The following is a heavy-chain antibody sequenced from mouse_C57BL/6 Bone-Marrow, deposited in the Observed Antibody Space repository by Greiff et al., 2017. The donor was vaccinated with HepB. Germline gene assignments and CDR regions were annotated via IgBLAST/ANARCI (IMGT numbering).Heavy chain of an antibody. CDR1: GFTFTDYY. CDR3: APLYYYAMDY. Sequence: EVQVVESGGGLVQPGGSLSLSCAASGFTFTDYYMSWVRQPPGKALEWLGFIRNKANGYTTEYSASVKGRFTISRDNSQSILYLQMNALRAEDSATYYCAPLYYYAMDYWGQGTSVTVSS. J-gene: IGHJ4*01. CDR2: IRNKANGYTT. V-gene: IGHV7-3*01. D-gene: IGHD6-1*01.